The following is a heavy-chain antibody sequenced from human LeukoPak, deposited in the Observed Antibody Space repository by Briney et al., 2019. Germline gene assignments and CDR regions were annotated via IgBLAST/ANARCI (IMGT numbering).Heavy chain of an antibody. CDR3: AKSYGGNSGLDY. Sequence: GESLKISCKGSGYRFTSYWIGWVRQMPGKGLEWIGIIYRGGSETTYSPSFQGQVTISAAKSISTAYLRWSSLKASDTAMYYCAKSYGGNSGLDYWGQGTLVTVSS. D-gene: IGHD4-23*01. CDR2: IYRGGSET. J-gene: IGHJ4*02. V-gene: IGHV5-51*01. CDR1: GYRFTSYW.